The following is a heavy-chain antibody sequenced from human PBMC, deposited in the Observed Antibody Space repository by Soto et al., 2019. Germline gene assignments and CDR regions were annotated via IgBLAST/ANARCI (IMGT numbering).Heavy chain of an antibody. J-gene: IGHJ4*02. V-gene: IGHV3-48*01. D-gene: IGHD7-27*01. CDR3: VKGRNWASGSDY. Sequence: PGGSLRLSCAASGFTFSSYSMNWVRQAPGKGLEWVSYISSSSSTIYYADSVKGRFTISRDNAKNSLYLQMSSLTVEDTAVYYCVKGRNWASGSDYRGQGTLVTVSS. CDR1: GFTFSSYS. CDR2: ISSSSSTI.